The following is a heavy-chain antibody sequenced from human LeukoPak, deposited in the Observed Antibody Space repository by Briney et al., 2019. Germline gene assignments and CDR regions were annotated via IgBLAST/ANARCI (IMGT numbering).Heavy chain of an antibody. Sequence: SEALSLTCTVSGVSISSYYWSWIRQPPGKGLEWIGYLYYSGNTNYNPSLKSRVTISVDTSKNQFSLKLSSVTAADTAVYYCARAGGGYSFNYWGQGTLVTVSS. J-gene: IGHJ4*02. CDR2: LYYSGNT. D-gene: IGHD2-15*01. V-gene: IGHV4-59*01. CDR3: ARAGGGYSFNY. CDR1: GVSISSYY.